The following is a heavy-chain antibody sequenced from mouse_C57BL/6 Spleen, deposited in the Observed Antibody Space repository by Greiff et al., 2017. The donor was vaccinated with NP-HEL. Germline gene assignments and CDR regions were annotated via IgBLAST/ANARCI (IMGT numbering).Heavy chain of an antibody. CDR2: IYPGSGNT. Sequence: VQLQQSGAELVRPGASVKLSCKASGYTFTDYYINWVKQRPGQGLEWIARIYPGSGNTYYNEKFKGKATLTAEKSSSTAYMQLSSLTSEDSAVYFCARGGGAFAYWGQGTLVTVSA. V-gene: IGHV1-76*01. CDR1: GYTFTDYY. CDR3: ARGGGAFAY. J-gene: IGHJ3*01.